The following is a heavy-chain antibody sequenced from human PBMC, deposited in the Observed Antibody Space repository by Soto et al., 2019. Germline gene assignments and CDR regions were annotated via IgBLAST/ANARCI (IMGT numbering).Heavy chain of an antibody. Sequence: GGSLRLSCAASGFTFSSYAMIWVRQAPGKGLEWVSAISGSGGSTYYADSVKGRFTISRDNSKNTLYLQMNSLRAEDTAVCYCAKAHQLLVTYYYYGMDVWGQGTTVTVSS. CDR3: AKAHQLLVTYYYYGMDV. CDR1: GFTFSSYA. D-gene: IGHD2-2*01. CDR2: ISGSGGST. V-gene: IGHV3-23*01. J-gene: IGHJ6*02.